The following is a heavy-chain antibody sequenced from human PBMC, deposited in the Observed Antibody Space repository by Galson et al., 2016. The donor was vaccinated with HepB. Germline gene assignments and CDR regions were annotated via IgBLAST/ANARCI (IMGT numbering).Heavy chain of an antibody. CDR1: GFTFSTSA. J-gene: IGHJ4*02. V-gene: IGHV3-73*01. CDR2: IGSKANTDET. CDR3: VRGRASDGKGDSVDN. D-gene: IGHD1-26*01. Sequence: SLRLSCAASGFTFSTSAMHWVRQAPGKGLEWVGRIGSKANTDETAYTASGKGRFTISRDKSKNTAYLYMNRLKTEDTAAYYCVRGRASDGKGDSVDNWGQGTLVTVSS.